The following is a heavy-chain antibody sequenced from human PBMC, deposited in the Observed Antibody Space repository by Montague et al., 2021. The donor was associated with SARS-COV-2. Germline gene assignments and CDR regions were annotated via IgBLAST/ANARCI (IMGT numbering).Heavy chain of an antibody. CDR3: SSLNERGYHGYASDY. V-gene: IGHV4/OR15-8*02. CDR1: GDSITSSNW. CDR2: ISRSGPT. J-gene: IGHJ4*02. D-gene: IGHD5-12*01. Sequence: SETLSLTCVVSGDSITSSNWWCWVRQPPGKRLEWIGEISRSGPTNYSPPLRSRVTMSIDTFKNYFSLTMTSVTAADTAVYYCSSLNERGYHGYASDYWGQGTLVTVSS.